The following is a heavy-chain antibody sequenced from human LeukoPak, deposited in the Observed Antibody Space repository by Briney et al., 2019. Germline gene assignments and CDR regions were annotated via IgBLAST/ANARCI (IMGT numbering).Heavy chain of an antibody. V-gene: IGHV4-59*08. Sequence: KPSETLSLTCAVYGGSFSGYHWSWIRQPPGKGLEWTGYIYYSGSTNYNPSLKSRVTISVDTSKNQFSLKLSSVTAADTAMYYCARAVSGRFDYWGQGTLVTVSS. CDR1: GGSFSGYH. CDR3: ARAVSGRFDY. D-gene: IGHD6-19*01. CDR2: IYYSGST. J-gene: IGHJ4*02.